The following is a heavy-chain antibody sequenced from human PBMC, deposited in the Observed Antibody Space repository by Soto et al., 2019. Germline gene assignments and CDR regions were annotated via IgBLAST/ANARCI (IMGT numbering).Heavy chain of an antibody. Sequence: GASVKVSCKASGYTFTSYYMHWVRQAPGQGLEWMGIINPSGGSTSYAQKFQGRVTMTRDTSTSTVYMELSSLRSEDTAVYYCARDHPNYYDSSGYYDYWGQGTLVTVSS. CDR1: GYTFTSYY. V-gene: IGHV1-46*01. J-gene: IGHJ4*02. CDR2: INPSGGST. CDR3: ARDHPNYYDSSGYYDY. D-gene: IGHD3-22*01.